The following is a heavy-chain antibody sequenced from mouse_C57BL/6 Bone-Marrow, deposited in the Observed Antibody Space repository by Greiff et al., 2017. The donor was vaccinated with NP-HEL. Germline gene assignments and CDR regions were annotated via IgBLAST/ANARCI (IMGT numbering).Heavy chain of an antibody. Sequence: VQLVESGAELVKPGASVKISCKASGYEFSNYWMNWVKQRPGKGLEWIGQIYPGDGDTNYNGKFKDKVTLTADKSSSTAYMQLSRLTSEDSAVYFCARGAYWGQGTLVTVSA. J-gene: IGHJ3*01. CDR2: IYPGDGDT. CDR3: ARGAY. V-gene: IGHV1-80*01. CDR1: GYEFSNYW.